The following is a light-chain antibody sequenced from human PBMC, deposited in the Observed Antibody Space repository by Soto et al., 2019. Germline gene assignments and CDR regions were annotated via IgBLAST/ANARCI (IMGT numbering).Light chain of an antibody. CDR1: RTVHSN. Sequence: EIMITQSPAPLSLAPGDRFNPFCRASRTVHSNVAWYQHKPGQAPRLLIYGASFRATGMPARFSGSGFGTEFTLTISSLQSEDFAVYYCQQYNNWPRTFGQGTKVDI. V-gene: IGKV3-15*01. J-gene: IGKJ1*01. CDR2: GAS. CDR3: QQYNNWPRT.